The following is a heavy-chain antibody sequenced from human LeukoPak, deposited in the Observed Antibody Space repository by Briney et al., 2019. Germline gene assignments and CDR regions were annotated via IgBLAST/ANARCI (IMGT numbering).Heavy chain of an antibody. CDR3: AKGSRSGSYYMDV. V-gene: IGHV3-21*01. J-gene: IGHJ6*03. CDR2: ISSSSSNI. D-gene: IGHD6-19*01. CDR1: GFTFSSYS. Sequence: GGSLRLSCAASGFTFSSYSMNWVRQAPGKGLEWVSSISSSSSNIYYADSVKGRFTISRDNAKNSLYLQMNSLRAEVTAVYYCAKGSRSGSYYMDVWGKGTTVTVSS.